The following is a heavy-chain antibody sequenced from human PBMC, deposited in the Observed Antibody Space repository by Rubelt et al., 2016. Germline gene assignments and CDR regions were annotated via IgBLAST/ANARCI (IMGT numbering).Heavy chain of an antibody. J-gene: IGHJ6*02. CDR3: TRDPDHDYSNAVYYYYGMDV. CDR2: IRSRTYGGTT. V-gene: IGHV3-49*03. D-gene: IGHD4-11*01. Sequence: SWFRQAPGKGLEWVGFIRSRTYGGTTEYAASVKGRFTVSRDDSKSIAYLQMNSLKTEDTAVYYCTRDPDHDYSNAVYYYYGMDVWGQGTTVTVSS.